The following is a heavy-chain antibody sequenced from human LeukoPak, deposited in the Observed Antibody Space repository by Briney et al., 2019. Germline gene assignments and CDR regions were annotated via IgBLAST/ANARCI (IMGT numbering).Heavy chain of an antibody. CDR1: GGSISSSSYY. D-gene: IGHD6-25*01. CDR3: ASSGIVQRIFDY. V-gene: IGHV4-39*01. J-gene: IGHJ4*02. CDR2: IYYSGST. Sequence: PSETLSLTCTVSGGSISSSSYYWGWIRQPPGKGLEWIGSIYYSGSTYYNPSLKSRVTISVDTSKNQFSLKLSSVTAADTAVYYCASSGIVQRIFDYWGQGTLVTVSS.